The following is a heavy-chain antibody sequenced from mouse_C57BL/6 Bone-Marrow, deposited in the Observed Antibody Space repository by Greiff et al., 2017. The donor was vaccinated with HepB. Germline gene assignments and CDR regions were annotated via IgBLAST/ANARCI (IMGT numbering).Heavy chain of an antibody. J-gene: IGHJ2*01. D-gene: IGHD6-2*01. Sequence: QVQLQQPGAELVKPGASVKLSCKASGYTFTSYWMQWVKQRPGQGLEWIGEIDPSDSYTNYNQKFKGKATLTVDTSSSTAYMQLSSLTSEDSAVYYCARGLPYFFDYWGQGTTLTVSS. CDR1: GYTFTSYW. CDR2: IDPSDSYT. CDR3: ARGLPYFFDY. V-gene: IGHV1-50*01.